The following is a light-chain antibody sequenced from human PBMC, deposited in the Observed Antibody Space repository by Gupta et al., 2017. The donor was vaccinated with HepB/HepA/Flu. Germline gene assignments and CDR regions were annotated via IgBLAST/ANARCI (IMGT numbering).Light chain of an antibody. V-gene: IGLV1-40*01. CDR2: GTS. CDR3: QSYDSSLSGL. J-gene: IGLJ2*01. CDR1: SSNIGAGYD. Sequence: QSVLTQPPSVSGAPGQRLTISCTGSSSNIGAGYDVHWYQQLPGTAPKLLIYGTSNRPSGVPDRFSGSKSGTSASLAITGLQADDEADYYCQSYDSSLSGLFGGGTKLTVL.